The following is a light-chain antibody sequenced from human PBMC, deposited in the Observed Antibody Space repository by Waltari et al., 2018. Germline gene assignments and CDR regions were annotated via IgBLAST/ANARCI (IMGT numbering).Light chain of an antibody. Sequence: ETVLTQSPGTLSLSPGERATLSCRASQSVSSSYLAWYQQKPGQAPRLLMYGASSRATGIPDRFSGGGSGTDFTLTISRREHEDFAVYYWLQYINSPWTFGQGTKVEIK. J-gene: IGKJ1*01. CDR3: LQYINSPWT. CDR1: QSVSSSY. V-gene: IGKV3-20*01. CDR2: GAS.